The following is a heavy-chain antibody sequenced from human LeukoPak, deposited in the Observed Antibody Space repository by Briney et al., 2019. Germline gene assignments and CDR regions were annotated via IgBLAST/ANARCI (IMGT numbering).Heavy chain of an antibody. CDR1: GGSISSYY. CDR2: IYYSGST. V-gene: IGHV4-59*01. Sequence: SETLSLTCTVSGGSISSYYWSWIRQPPGKGLEWIGYIYYSGSTNYNPSLKSRVTISVDTSRNQFSLKLSSVTAADTAVYYCARGDPYDSSGLPSFDIWGQGTMVTVSS. CDR3: ARGDPYDSSGLPSFDI. J-gene: IGHJ3*02. D-gene: IGHD3-22*01.